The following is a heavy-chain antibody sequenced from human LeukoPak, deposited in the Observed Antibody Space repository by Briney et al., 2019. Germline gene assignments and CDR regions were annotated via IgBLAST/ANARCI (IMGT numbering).Heavy chain of an antibody. J-gene: IGHJ3*02. D-gene: IGHD5-12*01. CDR3: ARHTRSGYSGYENAFDI. CDR1: GGSISSGDYY. V-gene: IGHV4-30-4*01. Sequence: SETLSLTCTVSGGSISSGDYYWSWIRQPPGEGLEWLGYIYYSGSTYYNPSLKSRVTISVDTSKNQFSLKLSSVTAADAAVYYCARHTRSGYSGYENAFDIWGQGNMVTVSS. CDR2: IYYSGST.